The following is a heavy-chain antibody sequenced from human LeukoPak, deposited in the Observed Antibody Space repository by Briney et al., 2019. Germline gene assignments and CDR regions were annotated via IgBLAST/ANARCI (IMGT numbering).Heavy chain of an antibody. Sequence: PSETLSLTCAVYGGSFSGYYWSWIRQPPGKGLEWIGEINHSGSTNYNPSLKSRVTISVDTSKNQFSLKLSSVTAADTAVYYCARHVIVPAAIGYYYYYMDVWGKGTTVTVSS. V-gene: IGHV4-34*01. D-gene: IGHD2-2*02. J-gene: IGHJ6*03. CDR1: GGSFSGYY. CDR3: ARHVIVPAAIGYYYYYMDV. CDR2: INHSGST.